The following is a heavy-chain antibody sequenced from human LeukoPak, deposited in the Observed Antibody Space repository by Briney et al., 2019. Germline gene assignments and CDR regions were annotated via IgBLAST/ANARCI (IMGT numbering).Heavy chain of an antibody. J-gene: IGHJ6*03. CDR2: FDPEDGET. CDR1: GYTLTELS. Sequence: GASVKVSCKVSGYTLTELSMHWVRQAPGKGLEWMGGFDPEDGETIYAQKFQGRVTMTRDTSISTAYMELSRLRSDDTAVYYCARGTYCDFWSGYYYGRGYYYYYYMDVWGKGTTVTVSS. V-gene: IGHV1-24*01. D-gene: IGHD3-3*01. CDR3: ARGTYCDFWSGYYYGRGYYYYYYMDV.